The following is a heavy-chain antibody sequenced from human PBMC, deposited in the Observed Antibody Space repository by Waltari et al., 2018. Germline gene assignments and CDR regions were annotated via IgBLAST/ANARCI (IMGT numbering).Heavy chain of an antibody. CDR2: IYAGGNT. CDR1: GFTVNSNF. CDR3: AITGYSSSWVDY. D-gene: IGHD6-13*01. Sequence: EVQLVESGGGLIQFGGSLRLSCAASGFTVNSNFRSWVRQAPGKGRGGGSVIYAGGNTDYADSVKGRFTISRDNSKNTLYLQMNSLRAEDTAVYYCAITGYSSSWVDYWGQGIQVTVSS. V-gene: IGHV3-53*01. J-gene: IGHJ4*02.